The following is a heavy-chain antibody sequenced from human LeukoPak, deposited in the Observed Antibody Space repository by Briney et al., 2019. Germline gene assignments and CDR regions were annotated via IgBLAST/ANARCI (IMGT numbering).Heavy chain of an antibody. V-gene: IGHV4-59*08. J-gene: IGHJ4*02. D-gene: IGHD1-1*01. CDR1: GGSISTYY. CDR2: IYYSGST. CDR3: ARGTADLDY. Sequence: SGTLSLTCTVSGGSISTYYRSWIRQPPGKGLEWIGYIYYSGSTNYNPSLKSRVTISVDTSKNQFSLRLSSVTAADTAVYYCARGTADLDYWGQGTLVAVSS.